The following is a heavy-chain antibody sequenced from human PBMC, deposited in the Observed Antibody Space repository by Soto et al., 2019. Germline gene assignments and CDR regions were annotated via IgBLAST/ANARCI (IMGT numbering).Heavy chain of an antibody. V-gene: IGHV5-51*01. D-gene: IGHD6-19*01. CDR2: IYPGDSDT. J-gene: IGHJ4*02. CDR3: ARQSNSIALAPFEY. CDR1: GYSFTSYW. Sequence: PGESLKISCKGSGYSFTSYWIGWVRQMPGKGLEWMGIIYPGDSDTRYSPSFQGQVTISADKSISTAYLQWRSLKASDTAMYFCARQSNSIALAPFEYWGQGTLVTVSS.